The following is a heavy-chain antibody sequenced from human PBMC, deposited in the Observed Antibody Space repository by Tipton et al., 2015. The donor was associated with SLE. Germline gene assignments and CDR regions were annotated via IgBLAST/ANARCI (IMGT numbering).Heavy chain of an antibody. CDR3: ARDTFASGNRGYFEY. CDR2: IREDGSEK. CDR1: GFPFSTFW. J-gene: IGHJ4*02. V-gene: IGHV3-7*01. D-gene: IGHD1-14*01. Sequence: SLRLSCAASGFPFSTFWMAWVRQAPGKGLEWLANIREDGSEKYYADSVKGRFTISRDNSKNTLYLQMDSLRTEDTAVYYCARDTFASGNRGYFEYWGQGTLVTVSS.